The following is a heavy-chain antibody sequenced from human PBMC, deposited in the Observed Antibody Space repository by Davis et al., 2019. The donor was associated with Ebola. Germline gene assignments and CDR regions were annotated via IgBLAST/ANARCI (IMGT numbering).Heavy chain of an antibody. CDR3: ATYCVSSSCYTRFDY. J-gene: IGHJ4*02. CDR2: ISSSSSTI. CDR1: GFTFSSYS. D-gene: IGHD2-15*01. Sequence: PGGSLRLSCAASGFTFSSYSMNWVRQAPGKGLEWVSYISSSSSTIYYADSVKGRFTISRDNAKNSLYLQMNSLRAEDTAVYYCATYCVSSSCYTRFDYWGQGLLVTVSS. V-gene: IGHV3-48*01.